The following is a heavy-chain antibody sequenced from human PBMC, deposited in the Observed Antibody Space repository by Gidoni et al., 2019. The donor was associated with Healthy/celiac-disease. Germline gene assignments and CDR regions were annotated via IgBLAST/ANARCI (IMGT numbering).Heavy chain of an antibody. D-gene: IGHD6-13*01. CDR1: GGTFSSYD. CDR2: IIPIFGTA. V-gene: IGHV1-69*01. CDR3: ARTATSIAAAGQKSGRLTGYYFDY. J-gene: IGHJ4*02. Sequence: QVQLVQSGAEVKKPGSSVKVSCKASGGTFSSYDISWVRQAPGQGLEWMGGIIPIFGTANYAQKFQGRVTITADESTSTAYMELSSLRSEDTAVYYCARTATSIAAAGQKSGRLTGYYFDYWGQGTLVTVSS.